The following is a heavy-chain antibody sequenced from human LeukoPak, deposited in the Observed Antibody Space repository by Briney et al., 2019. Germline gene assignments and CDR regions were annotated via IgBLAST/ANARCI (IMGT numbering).Heavy chain of an antibody. J-gene: IGHJ4*02. D-gene: IGHD2-21*02. CDR3: ASVLYCGADCYSGRYFFDY. CDR1: GYTFTSYY. V-gene: IGHV1-46*01. CDR2: INPSGDST. Sequence: GASVKVSCKASGYTFTSYYMHWVRQAPGQGLEWMGIINPSGDSTSYAQKFQGRVTMTRDTSTSTVYMELSSLRSEDTAVYYCASVLYCGADCYSGRYFFDYWGQGTLVTVSS.